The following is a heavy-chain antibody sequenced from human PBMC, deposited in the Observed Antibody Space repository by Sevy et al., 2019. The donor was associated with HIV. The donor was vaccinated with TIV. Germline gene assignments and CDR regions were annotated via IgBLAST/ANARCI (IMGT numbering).Heavy chain of an antibody. D-gene: IGHD1-1*01. Sequence: GGSLRLSCAASGFTFSSYAMHWVRQAPGKGLEWVAVISYDGSSKYDGDSVKGRFTISRDNSKNTLYLQMNSLRAEDTAVYYCARVSLERRGYFDYWGQGTLVTVSS. CDR2: ISYDGSSK. V-gene: IGHV3-30*04. J-gene: IGHJ4*02. CDR3: ARVSLERRGYFDY. CDR1: GFTFSSYA.